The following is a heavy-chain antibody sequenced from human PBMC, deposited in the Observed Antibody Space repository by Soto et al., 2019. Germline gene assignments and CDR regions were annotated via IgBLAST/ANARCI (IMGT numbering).Heavy chain of an antibody. D-gene: IGHD3-10*01. J-gene: IGHJ6*02. CDR1: GGTFSSYA. CDR3: ARGLHRGYGSGSYYNYYYGMDV. CDR2: IIPIFGTA. V-gene: IGHV1-69*06. Sequence: SVKVSCKASGGTFSSYAISWVRQAPGQGLEWMGGIIPIFGTANYAQKFQGRVTITADKSTSTAYMELSSLRSEDTAVYYCARGLHRGYGSGSYYNYYYGMDVWGQGTTVTVSS.